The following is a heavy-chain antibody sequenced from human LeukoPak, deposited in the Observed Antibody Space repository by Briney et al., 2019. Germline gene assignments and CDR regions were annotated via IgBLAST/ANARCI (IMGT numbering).Heavy chain of an antibody. CDR1: GFTFSDYY. D-gene: IGHD3-22*01. CDR3: AKDRGTMIVALFDY. Sequence: MSGGSLRLSCAASGFTFSDYYMSWIRQAPGKGLEWVSYISSSGSTIYYADSVKGRFTISRDNAKNSLYLQMNSLRAEDTAVYYCAKDRGTMIVALFDYWGQGTLVTVSS. CDR2: ISSSGSTI. V-gene: IGHV3-11*01. J-gene: IGHJ4*02.